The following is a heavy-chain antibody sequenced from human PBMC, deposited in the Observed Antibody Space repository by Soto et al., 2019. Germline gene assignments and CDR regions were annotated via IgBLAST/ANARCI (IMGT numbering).Heavy chain of an antibody. J-gene: IGHJ4*02. CDR3: AKGSTVTIFSANDY. V-gene: IGHV3-23*01. CDR2: ISGNGGTT. CDR1: GFTFSSYA. D-gene: IGHD3-3*01. Sequence: EVQLLESGGGLVQPGGSLRLSCAASGFTFSSYAMTWVRQAPGKGLEWVSAISGNGGTTYSADSVKGRFTISRDNSRNTLYLQMSRLRAEDTALYYCAKGSTVTIFSANDYWGQGTLVTVSS.